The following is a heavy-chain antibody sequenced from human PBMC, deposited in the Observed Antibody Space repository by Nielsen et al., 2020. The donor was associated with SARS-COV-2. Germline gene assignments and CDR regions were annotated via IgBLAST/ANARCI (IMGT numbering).Heavy chain of an antibody. V-gene: IGHV3-49*02. CDR3: ARDSGPTYYDILTGYQTNYFDY. Sequence: WIRQPPGKGLEWVGFIRSKAYGGTTEYAASVKGRFTISRDDSKSIAYLQMNSLRAEDTAVYYCARDSGPTYYDILTGYQTNYFDYWGQGTLGTVSS. J-gene: IGHJ4*02. CDR2: IRSKAYGGTT. D-gene: IGHD3-9*01.